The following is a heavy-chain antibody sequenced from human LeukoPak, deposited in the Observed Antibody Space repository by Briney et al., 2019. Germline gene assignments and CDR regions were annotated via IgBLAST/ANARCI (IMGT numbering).Heavy chain of an antibody. V-gene: IGHV3-11*01. D-gene: IGHD3-16*02. Sequence: PGGSLRLSCAAPEFTFSDYYMSWIRQAPGKGLEWVSYISSSGSTIYYADSVKGRFTISRDNAKNSLYLQMNSLRAEDTAVYYCVRDYRACFDYWGQGTLVTVSS. CDR1: EFTFSDYY. J-gene: IGHJ4*02. CDR3: VRDYRACFDY. CDR2: ISSSGSTI.